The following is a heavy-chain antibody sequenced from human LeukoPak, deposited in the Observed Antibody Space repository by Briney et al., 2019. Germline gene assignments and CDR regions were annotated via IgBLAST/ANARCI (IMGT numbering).Heavy chain of an antibody. D-gene: IGHD3-10*01. CDR1: GGSFSGYY. CDR3: ARGVILDMEGFPVRGGRGMDV. CDR2: INHSGST. Sequence: SETLSLTCAVYGGSFSGYYWSWIRQPPGKGLEWIGEINHSGSTNYNPSLKSRVTISVDTSKNQFSLKLSSVTAADTAVYYCARGVILDMEGFPVRGGRGMDVWGQGTTVTVSS. J-gene: IGHJ6*02. V-gene: IGHV4-34*01.